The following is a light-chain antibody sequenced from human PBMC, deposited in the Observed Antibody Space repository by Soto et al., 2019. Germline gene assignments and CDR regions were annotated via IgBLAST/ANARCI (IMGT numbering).Light chain of an antibody. Sequence: DIPMTQSPFSLSASVGDRVTITCRASQSISTYLIWYQQKPGKAPNLLIYGASTLQSGVPSRFSGSGSGTYFTLTISSLQPEDFATYYCQQSYSAPLTFGGGTKVEMK. CDR3: QQSYSAPLT. CDR2: GAS. V-gene: IGKV1-39*01. J-gene: IGKJ4*01. CDR1: QSISTY.